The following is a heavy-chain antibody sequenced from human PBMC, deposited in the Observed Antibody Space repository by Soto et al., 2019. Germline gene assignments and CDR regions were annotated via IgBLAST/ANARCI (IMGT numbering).Heavy chain of an antibody. CDR2: ISYSGST. D-gene: IGHD2-15*01. CDR1: GGSFRTSGYS. J-gene: IGHJ5*02. CDR3: ARHRYCGGATCYQLDNWIDP. Sequence: QLQLQESGPGLVKPSETLSLTCPVSGGSFRTSGYSWGWIRRPPEKGLEWIAPISYSGSTYYNRSLKCRVTMAVDASKNPARLRLSSVTASDTPVYYCARHRYCGGATCYQLDNWIDPRGQGSPVIVSS. V-gene: IGHV4-39*01.